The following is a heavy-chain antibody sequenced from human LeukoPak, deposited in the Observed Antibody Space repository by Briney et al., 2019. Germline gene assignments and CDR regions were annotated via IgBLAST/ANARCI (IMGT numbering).Heavy chain of an antibody. D-gene: IGHD1-26*01. CDR2: TTGSGRSS. J-gene: IGHJ3*02. CDR1: GFSFSNYG. V-gene: IGHV3-23*01. CDR3: ARGGSYLSAFDI. Sequence: PGGSLRLSCVASGFSFSNYGMSWVRQAPGKGLEWVAATTGSGRSSYYADSVKGRFTISRDNSKNTLYLQMNSLRAEDTAVYYCARGGSYLSAFDIWGQGTMVTVSS.